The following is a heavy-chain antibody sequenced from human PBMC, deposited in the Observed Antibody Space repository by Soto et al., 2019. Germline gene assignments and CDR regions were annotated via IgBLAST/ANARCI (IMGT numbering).Heavy chain of an antibody. D-gene: IGHD2-2*01. CDR3: AKDPGRYCSSTSCYDVLNSGLNWFDP. V-gene: IGHV3-23*01. Sequence: TGGSLRLSCAASGFTFSSYAMSWVRQAPGKGVEWVSAISGSGGSTYYADSVKGRFTISRDNSKNTLYLQMNSLRAEDTAVYYCAKDPGRYCSSTSCYDVLNSGLNWFDPWGQGTLVTVSS. CDR1: GFTFSSYA. CDR2: ISGSGGST. J-gene: IGHJ5*02.